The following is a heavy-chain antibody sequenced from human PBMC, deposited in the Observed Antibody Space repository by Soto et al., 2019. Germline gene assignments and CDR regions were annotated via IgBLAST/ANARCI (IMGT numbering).Heavy chain of an antibody. Sequence: GGSLRLSCTASGFTFSDYDMHWVRQVKGKGLEWVASIGTYGEIYYVGSVKGRFTISRENAKNSLYLQMNSLRAGDTAVYYCARHGGAHYDSSGYHYALDYWGQGTPVTVSS. J-gene: IGHJ4*02. CDR1: GFTFSDYD. CDR2: IGTYGEI. D-gene: IGHD3-22*01. CDR3: ARHGGAHYDSSGYHYALDY. V-gene: IGHV3-13*01.